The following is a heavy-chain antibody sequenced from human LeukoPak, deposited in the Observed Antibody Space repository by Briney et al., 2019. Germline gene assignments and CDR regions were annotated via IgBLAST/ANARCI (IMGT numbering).Heavy chain of an antibody. V-gene: IGHV1-18*01. CDR3: ARDQSGVRVDY. D-gene: IGHD2-8*01. CDR2: ISAYNCNT. Sequence: ASVKVSCKASGYTFTSYGISWVRQAPGQGLEWMGWISAYNCNTNYAQKLQGRVTITTDTSTSTAYMELRSLRYDDTAVYYCARDQSGVRVDYWGQGTLVAVSS. J-gene: IGHJ4*02. CDR1: GYTFTSYG.